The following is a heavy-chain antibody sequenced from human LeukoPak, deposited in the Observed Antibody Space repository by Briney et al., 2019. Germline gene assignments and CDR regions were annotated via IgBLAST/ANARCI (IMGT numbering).Heavy chain of an antibody. V-gene: IGHV3-9*01. D-gene: IGHD3-3*01. J-gene: IGHJ4*02. CDR2: ISWNSGSI. Sequence: GGSLRLSCAASGFTFDDYAMHWVRQAPGKGLEWVSGISWNSGSIGYADSVKGRFTISRDNAKNSLYLQMNSLRAEDTALYYCAKGGRGFGEIDYWGQGTLVTVSS. CDR3: AKGGRGFGEIDY. CDR1: GFTFDDYA.